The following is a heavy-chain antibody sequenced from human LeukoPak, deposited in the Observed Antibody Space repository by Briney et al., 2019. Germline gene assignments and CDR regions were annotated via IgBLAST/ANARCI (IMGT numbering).Heavy chain of an antibody. CDR3: ARRSSGSPPYYFDY. Sequence: GGSLRLSCAASGFTFSDYWMHWVRQAPGKGLVWVSRINSDGSTTNYADSVKGRFTISRDNAKNTLDLQMNSLRAEDTAVYYCARRSSGSPPYYFDYWGQGTLVTVSS. CDR1: GFTFSDYW. D-gene: IGHD1-26*01. V-gene: IGHV3-74*01. CDR2: INSDGSTT. J-gene: IGHJ4*02.